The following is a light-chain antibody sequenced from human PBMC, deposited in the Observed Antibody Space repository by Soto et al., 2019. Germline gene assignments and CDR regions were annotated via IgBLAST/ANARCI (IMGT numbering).Light chain of an antibody. CDR3: QQYDHLPS. V-gene: IGKV1-33*01. CDR2: LAS. CDR1: QDITSY. J-gene: IGKJ4*01. Sequence: DIKMTQSPSSLSASVGDRVTITCQASQDITSYLSWYQQKPGKAPKLLIYLASNLELGVPSRFSGCGSGTAFTLTISSLQPEDVGKYYCQQYDHLPSFGGGTKVEI.